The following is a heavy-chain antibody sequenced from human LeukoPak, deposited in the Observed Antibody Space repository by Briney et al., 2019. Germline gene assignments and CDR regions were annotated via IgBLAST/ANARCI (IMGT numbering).Heavy chain of an antibody. Sequence: GASVKVSCKASGGTFSSYAISWVRQAPGQGLEWMGRIIPILGIANYAQKFQGRVTITADKSTSTAYMELSSLRSEDTAVYYCARDPDSGYDGAFDYWGQGTLVTVSS. V-gene: IGHV1-69*04. CDR2: IIPILGIA. J-gene: IGHJ4*02. D-gene: IGHD5-12*01. CDR1: GGTFSSYA. CDR3: ARDPDSGYDGAFDY.